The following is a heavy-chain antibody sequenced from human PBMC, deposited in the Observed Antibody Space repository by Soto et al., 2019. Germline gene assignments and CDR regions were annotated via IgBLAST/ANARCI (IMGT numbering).Heavy chain of an antibody. J-gene: IGHJ5*02. CDR2: ISAYNGNT. CDR1: GYTFTSYG. CDR3: AREGIGDDFWSGYTYNWFDT. V-gene: IGHV1-18*01. Sequence: QVQLVQSGAEVKKPGASVKVSCKASGYTFTSYGISWVRQAPGQGLEWMGWISAYNGNTNYAQKLQGRVTMTTDTSTRTAYMELRRLRSDDTAVYYGAREGIGDDFWSGYTYNWFDTWGQGTLVTVSS. D-gene: IGHD3-3*01.